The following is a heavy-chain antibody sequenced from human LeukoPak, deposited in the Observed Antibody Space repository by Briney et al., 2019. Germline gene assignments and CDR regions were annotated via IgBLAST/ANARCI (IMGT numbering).Heavy chain of an antibody. D-gene: IGHD6-13*01. CDR3: ASRTVVPAAIGDSSSWGRFWFDP. J-gene: IGHJ5*02. Sequence: SETLSLTCAVYGGSFSGYYWSWIRQPPGKGLEWIGEINHSGSTNYNPSLKSPVTISVDTSNNHFSLKLSSATAADTAVYYCASRTVVPAAIGDSSSWGRFWFDPGGQGTLVTVSA. CDR2: INHSGST. CDR1: GGSFSGYY. V-gene: IGHV4-34*01.